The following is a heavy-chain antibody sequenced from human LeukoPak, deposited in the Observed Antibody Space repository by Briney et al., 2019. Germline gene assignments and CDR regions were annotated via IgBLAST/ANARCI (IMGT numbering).Heavy chain of an antibody. CDR3: ARDGGQLVQLFDY. CDR1: GFTFSSYS. J-gene: IGHJ4*02. CDR2: ISSSSSTI. D-gene: IGHD6-6*01. Sequence: GSLRLSCAASGFTFSSYSMNWVRPAPGKGLWRVSYISSSSSTIYYADSVKGRFTISRDNAKNSLYLQMNSLRAEDTAVYYCARDGGQLVQLFDYWGQGALVTVSS. V-gene: IGHV3-48*01.